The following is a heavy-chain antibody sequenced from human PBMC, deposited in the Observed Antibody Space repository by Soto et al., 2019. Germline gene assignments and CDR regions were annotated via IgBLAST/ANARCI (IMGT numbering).Heavy chain of an antibody. V-gene: IGHV4-34*01. CDR1: GGSFSGYY. Sequence: SETLSLTCVVYGGSFSGYYWSWVRQSPGKGLEWIGGINHRGSTNYNPSLESRVTISVDTSKNQFSLKLPSVTAADTAMYYCARDGFCTSSTCRVGNWFDPWGQGTLVTVSS. CDR3: ARDGFCTSSTCRVGNWFDP. CDR2: INHRGST. D-gene: IGHD2-2*01. J-gene: IGHJ5*02.